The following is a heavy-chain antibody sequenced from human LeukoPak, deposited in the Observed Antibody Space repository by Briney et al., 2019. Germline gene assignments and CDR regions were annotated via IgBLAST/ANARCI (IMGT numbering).Heavy chain of an antibody. J-gene: IGHJ4*02. CDR3: ARDPLYPYDSSGYFDY. CDR1: GFTFSSFG. CDR2: ITNNGGST. D-gene: IGHD3-22*01. V-gene: IGHV3-64*01. Sequence: GGSLRLSCAASGFTFSSFGMHWVRQAPGKGLEYVSAITNNGGSTFYANSVKGRFTISRDNSKNTLYLQMNSLRAEDTAVYYCARDPLYPYDSSGYFDYWGQGTLVTVSS.